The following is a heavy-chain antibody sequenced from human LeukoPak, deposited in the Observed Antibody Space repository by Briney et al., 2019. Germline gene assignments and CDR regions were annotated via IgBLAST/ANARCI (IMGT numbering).Heavy chain of an antibody. CDR1: GFTVSSYY. CDR2: ISGSGGST. Sequence: PGGSLRLSCAASGFTVSSYYMSWVRQAPGKWLECVSAISGSGGSTYYADSVKGRFTISRDNSKNTLYLQMNSLRAEDTAVYYCAKEANYDILTGYYFDYFDYWGQGTLVTVSS. J-gene: IGHJ4*02. CDR3: AKEANYDILTGYYFDYFDY. V-gene: IGHV3-23*01. D-gene: IGHD3-9*01.